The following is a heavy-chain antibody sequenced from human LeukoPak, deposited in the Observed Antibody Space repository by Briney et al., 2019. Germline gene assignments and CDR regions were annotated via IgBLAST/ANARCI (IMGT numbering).Heavy chain of an antibody. CDR3: ARDRRLKVFDY. Sequence: GGSLRLSCAASGFTFSSYSMNWVHQAPGKGLEWVPSISSSSSYIYYADSVKGRFTISRDNAKNSLYLQMNSLRAEDTAVYYCARDRRLKVFDYWGQGTLVTVSS. V-gene: IGHV3-21*01. CDR1: GFTFSSYS. J-gene: IGHJ4*02. CDR2: ISSSSSYI.